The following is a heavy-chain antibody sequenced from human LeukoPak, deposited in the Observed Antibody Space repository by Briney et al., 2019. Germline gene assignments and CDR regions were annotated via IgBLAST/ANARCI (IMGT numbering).Heavy chain of an antibody. Sequence: GESLKISCKGSGYSFTSYWSGWVRQMPGESLEWMGIIYPGDSDTRYSASFQGQITTSADKTISTASLQWSSLKAADTATYYCAREVQLERLGFGKEVSAFDYWRQRTVVTVSS. D-gene: IGHD1-1*01. V-gene: IGHV5-51*01. CDR1: GYSFTSYW. CDR2: IYPGDSDT. J-gene: IGHJ4*02. CDR3: AREVQLERLGFGKEVSAFDY.